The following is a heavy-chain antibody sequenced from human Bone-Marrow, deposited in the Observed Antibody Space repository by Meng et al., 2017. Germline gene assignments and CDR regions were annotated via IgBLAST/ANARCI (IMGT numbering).Heavy chain of an antibody. Sequence: QVELPEWGAGLLKPSETLSLTCAVYGGSFSGYYWSWIRQPPGKGLEWIGEINHSGSTNYNPSLKSRVTISVDTSKNQFSLKLSSVTAADTAVYYCAKARLWGDNWFDPWGQGTLVTVSS. D-gene: IGHD3-16*01. CDR1: GGSFSGYY. V-gene: IGHV4-34*01. CDR3: AKARLWGDNWFDP. CDR2: INHSGST. J-gene: IGHJ5*02.